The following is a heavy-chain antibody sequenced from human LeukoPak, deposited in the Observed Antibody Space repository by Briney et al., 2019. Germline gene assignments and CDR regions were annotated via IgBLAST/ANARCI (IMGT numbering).Heavy chain of an antibody. J-gene: IGHJ4*02. CDR2: IYHSGST. CDR3: ARDPDIVVVPAAD. D-gene: IGHD2-2*01. Sequence: SETLSLTCTVSGYSISSGYYWGWIRQPPGKGLEWIGSIYHSGSTYYNPSLKSRVTISVDTFKNQFSLKLSSVTAADTAVYYCARDPDIVVVPAADWGQGTLVTVSS. V-gene: IGHV4-38-2*02. CDR1: GYSISSGYY.